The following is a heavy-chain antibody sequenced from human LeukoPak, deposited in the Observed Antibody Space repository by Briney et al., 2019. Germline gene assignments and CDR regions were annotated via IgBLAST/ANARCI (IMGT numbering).Heavy chain of an antibody. J-gene: IGHJ6*04. CDR3: AKGEGVTMVRGVIYYYYYGMDV. D-gene: IGHD3-10*01. CDR2: ISYDGSNK. Sequence: PGRSLRLSCAASGFTSSSYGMHWVRQAPGKGLEWVAVISYDGSNKYYADSVKGRFTISRDNSKNTLYLQMNSLRAEDTAVYYCAKGEGVTMVRGVIYYYYYGMDVWGKGTTVTVSS. CDR1: GFTSSSYG. V-gene: IGHV3-30*18.